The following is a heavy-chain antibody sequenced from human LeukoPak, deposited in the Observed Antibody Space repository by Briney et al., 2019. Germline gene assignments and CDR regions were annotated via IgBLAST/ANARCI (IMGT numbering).Heavy chain of an antibody. CDR1: GFTFSSYS. V-gene: IGHV3-21*01. Sequence: GGSLRPSCAASGFTFSSYSMNWVRQDPGKGLEWVSSISSSRSYIYYADSVKGRFTISRDNAKNSLYLQMNSLRAEDTAVYYCARDSGSIDYFDYWGQGTLVTVSS. CDR3: ARDSGSIDYFDY. CDR2: ISSSRSYI. D-gene: IGHD1-26*01. J-gene: IGHJ4*02.